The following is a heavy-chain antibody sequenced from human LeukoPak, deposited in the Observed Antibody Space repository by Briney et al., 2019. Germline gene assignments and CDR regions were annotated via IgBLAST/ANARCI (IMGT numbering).Heavy chain of an antibody. V-gene: IGHV3-7*01. J-gene: IGHJ5*02. Sequence: GGSLRLSCAASGFTFSSYAMSWVRQAPGKGLEWVANIKQDGSEKYYVDSVKGRFTISRDNAKNSLYLQMNSLRAEDTAVYYCARGYSSSRPPVYNWFDPWGQGTLVTVSS. CDR1: GFTFSSYA. CDR3: ARGYSSSRPPVYNWFDP. D-gene: IGHD6-13*01. CDR2: IKQDGSEK.